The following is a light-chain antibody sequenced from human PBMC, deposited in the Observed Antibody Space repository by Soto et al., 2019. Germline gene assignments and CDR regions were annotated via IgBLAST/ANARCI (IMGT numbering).Light chain of an antibody. CDR1: SNDVGRYFL. CDR2: EDT. Sequence: QSALTQPASVSGSPGQSITISCTGTSNDVGRYFLVSWYQQHPGKAPKLIIFEDTKRPLWVSSHVSGSKSGNTAALTFSGLQTEDEADYFCCSYAGSSTFLAFGGGTKLTVL. CDR3: CSYAGSSTFLA. V-gene: IGLV2-23*02. J-gene: IGLJ2*01.